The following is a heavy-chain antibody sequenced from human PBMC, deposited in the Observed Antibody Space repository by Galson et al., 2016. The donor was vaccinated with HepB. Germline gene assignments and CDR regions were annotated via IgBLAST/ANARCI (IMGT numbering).Heavy chain of an antibody. D-gene: IGHD3-10*01. J-gene: IGHJ6*02. Sequence: SLRLSCAASGFSLSSYTMNWVRQAPGKGLEWLSYIDRSSATIYYADSVKGRLTVSRDNAKNSLSLQMNSLRDEDTAIYYCAGAPPARYRGMARGTTDLDYYFHYGMDVWSQGTTVTVSS. CDR1: GFSLSSYT. CDR3: AGAPPARYRGMARGTTDLDYYFHYGMDV. V-gene: IGHV3-48*02. CDR2: IDRSSATI.